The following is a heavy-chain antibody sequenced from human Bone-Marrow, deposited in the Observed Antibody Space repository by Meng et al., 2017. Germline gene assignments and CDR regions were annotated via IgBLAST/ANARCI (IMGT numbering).Heavy chain of an antibody. CDR2: ISSSGSTI. D-gene: IGHD2-21*02. Sequence: GESLKISCAASGFTFSSYWMNWVRQAPGKGLEWVSYISSSGSTIYYADSVKGRFTISRDNAKNSLYLQMNSLRAEDTAVYYCARRFCGGDCYPYYYYGMDVWGQGTTVTVSS. J-gene: IGHJ6*02. CDR3: ARRFCGGDCYPYYYYGMDV. V-gene: IGHV3-48*04. CDR1: GFTFSSYW.